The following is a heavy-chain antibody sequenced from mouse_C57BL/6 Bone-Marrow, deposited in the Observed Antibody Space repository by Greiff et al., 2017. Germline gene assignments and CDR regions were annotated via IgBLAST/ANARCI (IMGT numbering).Heavy chain of an antibody. Sequence: EVHLVESGGDLVKPGGSLKLSCAASGFTFSSYGMSWVRQTPDKRLEWVATISSGGSYTYYPDSVKGRFTISRHNAKNTLYLQMSSLKSEDTDMYYCARYYYGSSSPFAYWGQETLVTVSA. CDR2: ISSGGSYT. CDR3: ARYYYGSSSPFAY. D-gene: IGHD1-1*01. CDR1: GFTFSSYG. J-gene: IGHJ3*01. V-gene: IGHV5-6*01.